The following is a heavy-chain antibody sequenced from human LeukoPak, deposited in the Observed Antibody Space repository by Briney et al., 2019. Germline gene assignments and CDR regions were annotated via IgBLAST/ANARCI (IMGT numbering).Heavy chain of an antibody. D-gene: IGHD1-26*01. CDR2: INPNSGGT. CDR1: GYTLTGYQ. J-gene: IGHJ4*02. CDR3: ARDMVSGGSYSTRFDY. V-gene: IGHV1-2*06. Sequence: ASVKVSCKASGYTLTGYQIHWVRQAPGQGLEWMGRINPNSGGTNYAQKFQGRVTMTRDTSISTAYMELSGLASDDAAVYYCARDMVSGGSYSTRFDYWGQGTLVTVSS.